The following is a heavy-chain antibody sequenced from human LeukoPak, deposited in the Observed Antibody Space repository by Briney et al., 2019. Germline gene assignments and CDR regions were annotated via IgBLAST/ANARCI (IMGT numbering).Heavy chain of an antibody. CDR2: IKSKTDGGTT. D-gene: IGHD3-22*01. Sequence: GGSLRLSCAASGFTFSNAWMSWVRQAPGKGLEWVGRIKSKTDGGTTDYAAPVKGRFTISRDDSKNTLYLQMNSLKTEDTAVYYCTTGITMIVLATGLYYFDYWGQGTLVTVSS. J-gene: IGHJ4*02. V-gene: IGHV3-15*01. CDR1: GFTFSNAW. CDR3: TTGITMIVLATGLYYFDY.